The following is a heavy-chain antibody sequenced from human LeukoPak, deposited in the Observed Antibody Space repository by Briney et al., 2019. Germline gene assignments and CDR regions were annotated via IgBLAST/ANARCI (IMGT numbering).Heavy chain of an antibody. CDR2: IYYSGST. CDR1: GGSISSSSYY. Sequence: SETLSLTCTVSGGSISSSSYYWGWIRQPPGKGLEWIGSIYYSGSTYYNPSLKSRVTISVDTSKNQISLKLSSVTAAGTAVYYCAMLSGSRLTVNYYYYYMDVWGKGTTVTVSS. D-gene: IGHD1-26*01. CDR3: AMLSGSRLTVNYYYYYMDV. J-gene: IGHJ6*03. V-gene: IGHV4-39*01.